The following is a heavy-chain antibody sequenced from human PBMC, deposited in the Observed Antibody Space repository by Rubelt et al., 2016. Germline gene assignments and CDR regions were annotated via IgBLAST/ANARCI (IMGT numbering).Heavy chain of an antibody. Sequence: QVVENGGGLVQPGGSLRLSCAASGFTFSDHYMGWVRQAPGKGLEWVGRTRNKANSDTTEYAASVKGRFTISRDDSGKSLLLQMNSLKTEDTAVYYCAREGAGYSLDYWGQGTLVTVSS. J-gene: IGHJ4*02. CDR2: TRNKANSDTT. D-gene: IGHD2-15*01. CDR3: AREGAGYSLDY. CDR1: GFTFSDHY. V-gene: IGHV3-72*01.